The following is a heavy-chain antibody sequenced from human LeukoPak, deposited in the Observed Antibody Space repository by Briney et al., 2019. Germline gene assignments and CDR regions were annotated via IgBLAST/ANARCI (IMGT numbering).Heavy chain of an antibody. CDR2: TYYSGST. V-gene: IGHV4-39*01. CDR1: GGSISSSSYY. J-gene: IGHJ5*02. D-gene: IGHD3-3*01. Sequence: SETLSLTCTVSGGSISSSSYYWGWIRQPPGKGLEWIGSTYYSGSTYYNPSLKSRVTISVDTSKNQFSLKLSSVTAADTAVYYCASWNTIFGVVSYNWFDPWGQGTLVTVSS. CDR3: ASWNTIFGVVSYNWFDP.